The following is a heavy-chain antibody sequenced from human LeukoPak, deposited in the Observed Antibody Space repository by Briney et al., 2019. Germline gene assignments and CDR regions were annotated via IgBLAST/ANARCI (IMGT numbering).Heavy chain of an antibody. V-gene: IGHV3-21*01. CDR2: ISSSSSYI. Sequence: PGGSLRLSCAASGFTFSSYSMTWVRQAPGKGLEWVSSISSSSSYIYYADSVKGRFTISRDNAKNSLYLQMNSLRAEDTAVYYCARVSGAGSGYYTNYYYGMDVWGQGTTVTVSS. CDR3: ARVSGAGSGYYTNYYYGMDV. J-gene: IGHJ6*02. CDR1: GFTFSSYS. D-gene: IGHD3-3*01.